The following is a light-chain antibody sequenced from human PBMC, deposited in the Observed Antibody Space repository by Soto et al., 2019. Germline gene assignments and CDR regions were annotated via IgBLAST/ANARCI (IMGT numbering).Light chain of an antibody. V-gene: IGKV1-39*01. CDR2: AAS. Sequence: DIPMTQSPSSLTAFIGDRVTITCRTRHNISNHLNWYHQKPGKAPNLVIYAASSLQSGVPSGFSGSGSGTDFTLTITSLQPDDFATYYCQQSFSIPYTFGQGTKLQIK. CDR3: QQSFSIPYT. CDR1: HNISNH. J-gene: IGKJ2*01.